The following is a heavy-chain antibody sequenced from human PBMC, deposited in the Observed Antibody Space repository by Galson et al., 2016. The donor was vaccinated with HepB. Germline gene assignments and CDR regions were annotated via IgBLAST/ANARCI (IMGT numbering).Heavy chain of an antibody. Sequence: SETLSLTCTVSSGSITGYYWTWIRQPPGKGLEWIGYIYYSGSTNYNPSLKSRVTISVDTSKNQVSLKLNSVTAADTAVYYCARVFVVGRNYYGLDVWGQGTTVTVSS. D-gene: IGHD2-21*01. V-gene: IGHV4-59*01. CDR3: ARVFVVGRNYYGLDV. CDR2: IYYSGST. J-gene: IGHJ6*02. CDR1: SGSITGYY.